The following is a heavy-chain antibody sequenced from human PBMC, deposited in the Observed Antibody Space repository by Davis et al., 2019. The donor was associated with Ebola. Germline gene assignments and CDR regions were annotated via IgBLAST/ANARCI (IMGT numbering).Heavy chain of an antibody. CDR3: ASAYYYDSSGYLLGG. V-gene: IGHV1-69*06. D-gene: IGHD3-22*01. CDR1: GYTFTSYY. J-gene: IGHJ4*02. Sequence: SVKVSCKASGYTFTSYYMHWVRQAPGQGLEWMGGIIPIFGTANYAQKFQGRVTITADKSTSTAYMELSSLRSEDTAVYYCASAYYYDSSGYLLGGWGQGTLVTVSS. CDR2: IIPIFGTA.